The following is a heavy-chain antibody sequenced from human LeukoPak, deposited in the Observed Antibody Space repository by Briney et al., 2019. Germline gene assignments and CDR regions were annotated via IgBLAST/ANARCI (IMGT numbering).Heavy chain of an antibody. CDR2: INHSGST. V-gene: IGHV4-34*01. D-gene: IGHD3-10*01. CDR3: ARGLWFGTRGVIYNSRNWFDP. Sequence: SSETLTLTCAVYGGSFSGYYWSWIRQPPGKGLEWIGEINHSGSTNYNPSLKSRVTISVDTSKNQFSLKLSSVTAADTAVYYCARGLWFGTRGVIYNSRNWFDPWGQGTLVTVSS. J-gene: IGHJ5*02. CDR1: GGSFSGYY.